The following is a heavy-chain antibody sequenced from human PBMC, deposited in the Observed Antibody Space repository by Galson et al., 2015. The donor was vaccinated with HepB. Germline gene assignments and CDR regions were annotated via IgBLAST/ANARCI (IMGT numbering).Heavy chain of an antibody. CDR2: IWYDGSNK. D-gene: IGHD1-26*01. CDR3: ARDYEASGSPCGY. Sequence: SLRLSCAASGFTFSSYGMHWVRQAPGKGLEWVAVIWYDGSNKYYADSVKGRFTISRDNSKNTLYLQMNSLRAEDTAVYYCARDYEASGSPCGYWGQGTLVTVSS. J-gene: IGHJ4*02. CDR1: GFTFSSYG. V-gene: IGHV3-33*01.